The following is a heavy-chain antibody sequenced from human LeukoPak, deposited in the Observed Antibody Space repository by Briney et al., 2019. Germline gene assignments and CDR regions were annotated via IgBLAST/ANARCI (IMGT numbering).Heavy chain of an antibody. J-gene: IGHJ4*02. CDR3: ARVPRRYCSSTSCYTY. V-gene: IGHV3-7*01. CDR1: GFTFSSYA. CDR2: IKQDGSEK. D-gene: IGHD2-2*02. Sequence: GGSLRLSCAASGFTFSSYAMNWVRQAPGKGLEWVANIKQDGSEKYYVDSVKGRFTISRDNAKNSLYLQMNSLRAEDTAVYYCARVPRRYCSSTSCYTYWDQGTLVTVSS.